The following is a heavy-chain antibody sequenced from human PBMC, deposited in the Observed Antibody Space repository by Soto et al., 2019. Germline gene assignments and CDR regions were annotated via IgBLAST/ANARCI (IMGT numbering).Heavy chain of an antibody. CDR1: GFPFSSYA. V-gene: IGHV3-23*01. CDR2: ISGSGGST. CDR3: GRGITMVRGVITGYFDY. D-gene: IGHD3-10*01. Sequence: PGGSLRLSCAASGFPFSSYAMSWVRQAPGKGLEWVSAISGSGGSTYYADSVKGRFTISRDNSKNTLYLQMNSLRAEDTAVYYCGRGITMVRGVITGYFDYWGQGTLVTVSS. J-gene: IGHJ4*02.